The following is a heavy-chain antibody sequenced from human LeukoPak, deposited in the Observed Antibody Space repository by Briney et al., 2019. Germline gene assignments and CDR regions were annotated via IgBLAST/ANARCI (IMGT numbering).Heavy chain of an antibody. Sequence: SETLSLTCTVSGGSISSSSYYWGWIRQPPGKGLEWIGSIYYSGSTYYNPSLKSRVTISVDTSKNQFSLKLSSVTAADTAVYYCARASIESVDYWGQGTLVTVSS. CDR3: ARASIESVDY. CDR1: GGSISSSSYY. J-gene: IGHJ4*02. CDR2: IYYSGST. V-gene: IGHV4-39*07.